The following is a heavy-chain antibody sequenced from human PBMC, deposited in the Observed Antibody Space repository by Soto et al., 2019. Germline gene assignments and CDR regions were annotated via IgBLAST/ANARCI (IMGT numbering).Heavy chain of an antibody. CDR3: ARFGSEEGYCSGGSCFSPLDY. CDR2: ISSSGSTI. D-gene: IGHD2-15*01. Sequence: QVQLVESGGGLVKPGGSLRLSCAASGFTFSDYYMSWIRQAPGKGLEWVSYISSSGSTIYYADSVKGRFTISRDNAKNSLYPQMNSLRAEDTAVYYCARFGSEEGYCSGGSCFSPLDYWGQGTLVTVSS. V-gene: IGHV3-11*01. CDR1: GFTFSDYY. J-gene: IGHJ4*02.